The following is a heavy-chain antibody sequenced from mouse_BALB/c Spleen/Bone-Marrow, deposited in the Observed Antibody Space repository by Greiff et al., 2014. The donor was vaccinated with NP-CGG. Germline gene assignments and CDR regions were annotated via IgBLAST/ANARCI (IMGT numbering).Heavy chain of an antibody. Sequence: EVKLMESGGGLVQPGGSLKLSCAASGFTFSSYGMSWVRQTPDKRLELVATINSNGGSTYYPDSVKGRFTISRDNAKNTLYLQMSSLKSEDTAMYYCARDYYGSSDYWGQGTTLTVPS. CDR1: GFTFSSYG. J-gene: IGHJ2*01. D-gene: IGHD1-1*01. CDR3: ARDYYGSSDY. V-gene: IGHV5-6-3*01. CDR2: INSNGGST.